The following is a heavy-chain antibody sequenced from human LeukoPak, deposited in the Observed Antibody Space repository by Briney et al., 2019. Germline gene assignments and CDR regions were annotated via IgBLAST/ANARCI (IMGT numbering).Heavy chain of an antibody. Sequence: GGSLRLSCAASGFSFSNNGMLWVRQAPGKGLEWVAVIWYDGNREFYADSVKGRFTISRDNSKNTLDLQMNSLRAEDTAVYYCARDLTRNAFDIWGQGTMVTVSS. CDR1: GFSFSNNG. J-gene: IGHJ3*02. D-gene: IGHD3-10*01. V-gene: IGHV3-33*01. CDR3: ARDLTRNAFDI. CDR2: IWYDGNRE.